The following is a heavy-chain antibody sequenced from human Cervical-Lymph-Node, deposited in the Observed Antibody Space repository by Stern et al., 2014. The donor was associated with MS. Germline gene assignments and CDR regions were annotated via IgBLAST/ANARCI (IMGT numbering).Heavy chain of an antibody. Sequence: VQLVESGGGVVQPGGSLRLSCAASGFTFSTYAMHWVRQTPGKGLQWLAVISYDGNNKYYADPLRGRFTISRDNSKNTLYLQMTGLMMEDTSLYYCAREGKMATTDYWGQGTLVSVSS. V-gene: IGHV3-30-3*01. CDR2: ISYDGNNK. J-gene: IGHJ4*02. CDR3: AREGKMATTDY. CDR1: GFTFSTYA. D-gene: IGHD5-24*01.